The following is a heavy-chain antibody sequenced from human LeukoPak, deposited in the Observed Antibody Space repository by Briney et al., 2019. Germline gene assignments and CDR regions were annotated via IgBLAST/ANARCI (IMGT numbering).Heavy chain of an antibody. CDR1: GLTFSSYS. CDR3: VKDLGSAITSALALDV. CDR2: ISSSSSDI. V-gene: IGHV3-21*04. J-gene: IGHJ6*02. D-gene: IGHD2-15*01. Sequence: GGSLRLSCAASGLTFSSYSMNWVRRAPGKGLEWDSSISSSSSDIYYADSVKGRFTISRDNRKNLLHLQMNSLRPDDSAVYYCVKDLGSAITSALALDVWGQGTTVTVSS.